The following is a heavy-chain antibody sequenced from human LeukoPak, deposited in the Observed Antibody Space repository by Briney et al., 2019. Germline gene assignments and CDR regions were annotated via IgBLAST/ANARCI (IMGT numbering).Heavy chain of an antibody. D-gene: IGHD1-1*01. Sequence: PSETLSLTCAVSGYSISSGYYWVWIRQPPGKGLEWIGSIYHSGSTYYNPSLKSRVTISVDTSKNQFSLKLSSVTAADTAVYYCARVERLFPDYWGQGTLVTVSS. CDR1: GYSISSGYY. V-gene: IGHV4-38-2*01. J-gene: IGHJ4*02. CDR3: ARVERLFPDY. CDR2: IYHSGST.